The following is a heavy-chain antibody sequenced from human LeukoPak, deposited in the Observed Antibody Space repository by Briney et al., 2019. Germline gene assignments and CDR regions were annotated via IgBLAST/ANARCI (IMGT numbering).Heavy chain of an antibody. Sequence: SSETLSLTCAVYGGSFSGYYWSWIRQPPGKGLEWIGEINHSGSTNYNPSLKSRVTISVDTSKNQFSLKLSSVTAADTAVYYCARVLDSSGYYYGFYPWGQGTLVTVSS. D-gene: IGHD3-22*01. CDR1: GGSFSGYY. CDR3: ARVLDSSGYYYGFYP. CDR2: INHSGST. V-gene: IGHV4-34*01. J-gene: IGHJ5*02.